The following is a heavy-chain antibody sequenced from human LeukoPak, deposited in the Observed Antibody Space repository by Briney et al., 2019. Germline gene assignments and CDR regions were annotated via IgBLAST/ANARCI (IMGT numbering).Heavy chain of an antibody. CDR2: INPSGGST. CDR1: GYTFTSYY. CDR3: AKVDPPIAVGAPGDAFDL. V-gene: IGHV1-46*01. J-gene: IGHJ3*01. Sequence: GVSVKVSCKASGYTFTSYYMHWVRQAPGQGLEWMGIINPSGGSTSYAQKFQGRVTMTRDISTSTVYMELSSLRSDDTALYYCAKVDPPIAVGAPGDAFDLWGQGTMVIVSS. D-gene: IGHD6-19*01.